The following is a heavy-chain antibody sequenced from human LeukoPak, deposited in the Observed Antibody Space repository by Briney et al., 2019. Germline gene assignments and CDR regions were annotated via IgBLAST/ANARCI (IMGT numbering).Heavy chain of an antibody. Sequence: SETLSLTCSVSGGSMSDSITWGWVRQPPGKGLEWLANIHDDGRTAPNPSLRSRLTISQDRSKNQFSLKVSSVTAADTAFYYWAKVLTAAGPDLWGQGILVTVSS. CDR2: IHDDGRT. D-gene: IGHD6-25*01. V-gene: IGHV4/OR15-8*01. J-gene: IGHJ5*02. CDR3: AKVLTAAGPDL. CDR1: GGSMSDSIT.